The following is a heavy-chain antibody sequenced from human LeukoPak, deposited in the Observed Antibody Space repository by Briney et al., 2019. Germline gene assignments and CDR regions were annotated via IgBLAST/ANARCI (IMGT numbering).Heavy chain of an antibody. V-gene: IGHV3-23*01. CDR3: AKDKYSPNINNWSDP. CDR1: GFTFSSYA. CDR2: ISGSGGST. D-gene: IGHD5-18*01. J-gene: IGHJ5*02. Sequence: PGGSLRLSCAASGFTFSSYAMSWVRQAPGKGLEWVSAISGSGGSTYYADSVKGRFTISRDNSKNTLYLQMNSLRAEDTAVYYCAKDKYSPNINNWSDPWGQGTLVTVSS.